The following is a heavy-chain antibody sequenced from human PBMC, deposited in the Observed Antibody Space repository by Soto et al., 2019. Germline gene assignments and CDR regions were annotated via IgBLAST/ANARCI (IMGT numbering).Heavy chain of an antibody. CDR2: ISAGGSDT. CDR3: ASVPIWCGSSSCYTEGFDS. V-gene: IGHV3-23*01. Sequence: EVQLLDSGGGWVQPGGSLRLSCVAPGFVFSDYAMSWVRQAPGKGLEWVSAISAGGSDTYYADSVKGRFTVSRVNSESTLYLQMNTLRAEDTAIYYCASVPIWCGSSSCYTEGFDSWGQGTLVTVSS. D-gene: IGHD2-2*01. J-gene: IGHJ4*02. CDR1: GFVFSDYA.